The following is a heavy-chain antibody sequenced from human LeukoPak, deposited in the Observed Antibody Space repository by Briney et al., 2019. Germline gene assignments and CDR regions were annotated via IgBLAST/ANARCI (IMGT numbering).Heavy chain of an antibody. CDR1: GGSFSGYY. CDR3: ASQYSSSWSYMDV. V-gene: IGHV4-34*01. CDR2: INHSGST. J-gene: IGHJ6*03. Sequence: PSETLSLTCAVYGGSFSGYYWSWIRQPPGKGLEWIGEINHSGSTNYNPSLKSRVTISVDTSKNQFSLKLSSVTAADTAVYYCASQYSSSWSYMDVWGKGTTVTVSS. D-gene: IGHD6-13*01.